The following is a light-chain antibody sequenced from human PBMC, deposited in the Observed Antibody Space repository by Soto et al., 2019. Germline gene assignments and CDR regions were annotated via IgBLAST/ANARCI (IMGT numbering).Light chain of an antibody. CDR2: KAS. J-gene: IGKJ1*01. Sequence: DIQMTQSPSTLSGSVGDRVTITCRASQTISSWLAWYQQKPGKAPKLLIYKASTLKSGVPSRFSGSGSGTEFTLTISSLQPDDFAVYYCQQRSTWPGTFGQGTKVDIK. CDR1: QTISSW. CDR3: QQRSTWPGT. V-gene: IGKV1-5*03.